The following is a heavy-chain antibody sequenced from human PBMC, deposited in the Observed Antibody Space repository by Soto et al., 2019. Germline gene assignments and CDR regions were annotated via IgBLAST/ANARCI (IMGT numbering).Heavy chain of an antibody. CDR2: IIGRGDST. CDR1: GSFFTGYT. CDR3: GKDRGGFAGGWEYFDH. V-gene: IGHV3-23*01. Sequence: EVQLLESGGAWIQRGGSLRLSVAPSGSFFTGYTWGWVRQAPGRGLEWVSSIIGRGDSTYYADSVKGRFTISRDNSENTLYLQMNNLNAEDTAFYYCGKDRGGFAGGWEYFDHWGQGELVTVSS. J-gene: IGHJ4*02. D-gene: IGHD6-19*01.